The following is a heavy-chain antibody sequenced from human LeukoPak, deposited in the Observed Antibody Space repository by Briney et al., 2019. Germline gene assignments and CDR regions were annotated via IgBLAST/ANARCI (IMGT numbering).Heavy chain of an antibody. D-gene: IGHD5-24*01. Sequence: PGGSLRLSCAASGFSFSNYGMNWVRQAPGKGLEWVSGITGNGGTTYYADSVKGRFTISRDNSRNTLYLQMNSLRAEDTAVYYCARGEEMAPPGGVDYFDYWGQGTLVTVSS. J-gene: IGHJ4*02. V-gene: IGHV3-23*01. CDR1: GFSFSNYG. CDR3: ARGEEMAPPGGVDYFDY. CDR2: ITGNGGTT.